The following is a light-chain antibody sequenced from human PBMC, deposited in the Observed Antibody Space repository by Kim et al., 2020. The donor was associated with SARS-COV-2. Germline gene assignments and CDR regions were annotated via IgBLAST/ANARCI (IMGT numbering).Light chain of an antibody. V-gene: IGKV1-5*03. J-gene: IGKJ5*01. CDR3: QQYNNFPIT. CDR1: QSFSSW. Sequence: DIQMTQSPSTLSASVGDRVTITCRASQSFSSWLAWYQQKPGKVPKLLIYKTSILESGVPSRFSGSASGTEFTLTISSLQPDDFATYYCQQYNNFPITVSQGTRLEIK. CDR2: KTS.